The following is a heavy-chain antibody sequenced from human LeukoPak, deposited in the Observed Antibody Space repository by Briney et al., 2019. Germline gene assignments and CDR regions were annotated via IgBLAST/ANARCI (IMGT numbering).Heavy chain of an antibody. CDR2: ISGSNGNT. CDR3: ARMSGYCSGGSCYGNNWFDP. D-gene: IGHD2-15*01. V-gene: IGHV1-18*01. J-gene: IGHJ5*02. Sequence: ASVKVSCKASGYTFTRYGISWVRQAPGQGLEWIGWISGSNGNTNYAQRFQGRVTMTTDSSTSTAYMELSSLTSDDTAVYYCARMSGYCSGGSCYGNNWFDPWGQGTLVTVSS. CDR1: GYTFTRYG.